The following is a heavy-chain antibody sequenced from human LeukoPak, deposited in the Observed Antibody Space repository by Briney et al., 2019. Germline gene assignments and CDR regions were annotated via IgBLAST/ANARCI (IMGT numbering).Heavy chain of an antibody. CDR2: ISGSGGST. V-gene: IGHV3-23*01. D-gene: IGHD5-18*01. Sequence: PGGSLRLSCAASGFTFSSYAMSWVRQAPGKGLEWVSAISGSGGSTYYADSVKGRFTISRDNSKNTLYLQMNSLRAEDTAVYYCARAGGYNYGLDYWGQGILVTVSS. CDR3: ARAGGYNYGLDY. J-gene: IGHJ4*02. CDR1: GFTFSSYA.